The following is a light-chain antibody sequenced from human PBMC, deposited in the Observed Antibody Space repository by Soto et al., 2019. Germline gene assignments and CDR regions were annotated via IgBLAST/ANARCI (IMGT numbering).Light chain of an antibody. CDR2: EVT. V-gene: IGLV2-14*03. J-gene: IGLJ1*01. Sequence: QSALTQPASVSGSPGQSITISCTGTSSDVGGYDYVSWYQQHPGKAPKPMIYEVTNRPSGVSNRFSGSKSGNTASLTISGLQAEDEADYYCSSYTRSSIPVFGTGTKVTVL. CDR3: SSYTRSSIPV. CDR1: SSDVGGYDY.